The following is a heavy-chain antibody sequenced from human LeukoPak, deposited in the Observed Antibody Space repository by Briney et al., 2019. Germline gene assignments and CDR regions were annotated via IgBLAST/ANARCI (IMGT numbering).Heavy chain of an antibody. J-gene: IGHJ5*01. V-gene: IGHV3-74*01. CDR3: VRDWDHFDFDS. CDR2: IKCDATHT. D-gene: IGHD1-26*01. Sequence: XLRLSXAASGFTFSSYWMPWIGHGPGKGLVCVSPIKCDATHTIYADSVKVRFTISRDNAKNTLFLQMKSLRVEDTAVYYCVRDWDHFDFDSWGQGTLVTVAS. CDR1: GFTFSSYW.